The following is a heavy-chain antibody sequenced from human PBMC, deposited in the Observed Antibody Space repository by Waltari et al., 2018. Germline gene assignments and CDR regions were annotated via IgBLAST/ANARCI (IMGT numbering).Heavy chain of an antibody. CDR2: ISSSGSTI. CDR1: GFTFSSYE. Sequence: EVQLVESGGGLVQPGGSLRLSCAASGFTFSSYEMNWVRQAPGKGLEWVSYISSSGSTIYYAESVKGRFTISRDNAKNSLYLQMNSLRAEDTAVYYCARDGRNGVVPAAITYYYYGMDVWGQGTTVTVSS. V-gene: IGHV3-48*03. J-gene: IGHJ6*02. D-gene: IGHD2-2*01. CDR3: ARDGRNGVVPAAITYYYYGMDV.